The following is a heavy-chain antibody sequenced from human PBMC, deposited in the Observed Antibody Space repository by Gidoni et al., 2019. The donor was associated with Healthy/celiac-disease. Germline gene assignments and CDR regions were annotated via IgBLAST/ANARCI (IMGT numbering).Heavy chain of an antibody. V-gene: IGHV3-23*01. CDR2: ISGSGGST. CDR1: GFTFSRYS. J-gene: IGHJ6*02. Sequence: EVQLLESGGGLVQPGGSLRLSCAASGFTFSRYSLSWVRQAPGKGLEWVSAISGSGGSTYYADSVKGRFTISRDNSKNTLYLQMNSLRAEDTAVYYCAKLMSEGGSNPNYYGMDVWGQGTTVTVSS. D-gene: IGHD3-16*01. CDR3: AKLMSEGGSNPNYYGMDV.